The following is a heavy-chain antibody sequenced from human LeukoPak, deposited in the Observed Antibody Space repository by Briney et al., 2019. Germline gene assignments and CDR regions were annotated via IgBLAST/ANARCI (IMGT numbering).Heavy chain of an antibody. Sequence: PSETLSLTCTVSGGSISSYYWSWIRQPPGKGLEWIGYIYYSGSTNYNPSLKSRVTISVDTSKNQFSLNVTSVTAADTAIYYCARRSRVYFGEKSNYIDYWGQGTLVTVSS. D-gene: IGHD3-10*01. CDR3: ARRSRVYFGEKSNYIDY. CDR2: IYYSGST. J-gene: IGHJ4*02. V-gene: IGHV4-59*12. CDR1: GGSISSYY.